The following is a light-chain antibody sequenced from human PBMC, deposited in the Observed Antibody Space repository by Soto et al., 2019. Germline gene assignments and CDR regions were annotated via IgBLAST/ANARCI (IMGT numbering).Light chain of an antibody. J-gene: IGKJ2*01. CDR3: QQYYSTPHT. CDR2: WAS. V-gene: IGKV4-1*01. CDR1: QSVLYSSNNKNY. Sequence: DIVMTQSPDSLAVSLGERATINCKSSQSVLYSSNNKNYLAWYHQKPGQTPNLLIYWASTRESGVPDRYSGSGSETDFTLTTSSRRAEDVAVYYCQQYYSTPHTFGPGTRLEIK.